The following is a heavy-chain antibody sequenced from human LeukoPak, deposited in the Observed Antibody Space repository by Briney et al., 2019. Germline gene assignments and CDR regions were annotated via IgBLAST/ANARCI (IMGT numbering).Heavy chain of an antibody. Sequence: GGSLRLSCAASGFTFRTYAMHWVRQAPGKGLEWVAVISYDGSKIYYADSVKGRFTISRDNSKNTLYLQMSSLRAEDTAVYYCASTDYGDYLWITYWGQGTLVTVSS. D-gene: IGHD4-17*01. J-gene: IGHJ4*02. V-gene: IGHV3-30-3*01. CDR2: ISYDGSKI. CDR3: ASTDYGDYLWITY. CDR1: GFTFRTYA.